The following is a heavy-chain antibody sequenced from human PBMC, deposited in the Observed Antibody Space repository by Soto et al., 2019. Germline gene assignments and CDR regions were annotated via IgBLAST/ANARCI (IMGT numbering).Heavy chain of an antibody. Sequence: QLHLVHSGAVVKKPGASVTVSCSASGYPVTAYYMHWVRQAPGRGLEWMGGINPATGAAKYTQTLQGRVTLTRDTTTSTVVMELSGLTSEDTAVFCCPRGGGVGVAGAAAFDMWGQGTLVTVSS. CDR1: GYPVTAYY. CDR2: INPATGAA. CDR3: PRGGGVGVAGAAAFDM. J-gene: IGHJ3*02. D-gene: IGHD3-3*01. V-gene: IGHV1-2*02.